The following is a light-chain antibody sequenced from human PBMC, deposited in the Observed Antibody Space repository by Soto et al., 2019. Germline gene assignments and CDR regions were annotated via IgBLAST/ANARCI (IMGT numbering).Light chain of an antibody. CDR3: GSFSGSPLV. V-gene: IGLV2-18*02. CDR2: EVT. CDR1: GSSDR. J-gene: IGLJ2*01. Sequence: QSALTQPPSVSGSPGQSVAISCSGTGSSDRVSWYQQSPGTAPKLMIYEVTNRPSGVPDRFSASKSGNTASLNISGLQAEDEADYFCGSFSGSPLVFGGGTKLTVL.